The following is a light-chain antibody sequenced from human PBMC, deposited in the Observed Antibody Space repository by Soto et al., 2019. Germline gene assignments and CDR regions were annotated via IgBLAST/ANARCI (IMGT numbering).Light chain of an antibody. CDR3: QQRSNWPET. CDR1: QSVSSY. J-gene: IGKJ1*01. V-gene: IGKV3-11*01. CDR2: DAS. Sequence: IVLTQSPATLSLSPGVRATLSCRASQSVSSYLAGYQQKPGQAPRLLIYDASTRATGISPRFSGSESGTDLTLTISSIEPEDFAICYCQQRSNWPETFGQGTEVEVK.